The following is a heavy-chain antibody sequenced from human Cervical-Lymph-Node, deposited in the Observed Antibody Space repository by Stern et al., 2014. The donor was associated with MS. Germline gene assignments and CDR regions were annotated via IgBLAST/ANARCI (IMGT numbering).Heavy chain of an antibody. J-gene: IGHJ6*02. CDR3: ARTNVPHSPGFTFSYYYYAMDV. CDR1: GFSLISSGMS. D-gene: IGHD2-21*01. V-gene: IGHV2-70*04. Sequence: QITLKESGPALVKPTQTLTLTCTFSGFSLISSGMSVSWIRQPPGKALEWLAPLYWDDDKFYSTSLRTRLTIAKDTSKNQVVLTMTNVDPVDTATYYCARTNVPHSPGFTFSYYYYAMDVWGQGTTVTVSS. CDR2: LYWDDDK.